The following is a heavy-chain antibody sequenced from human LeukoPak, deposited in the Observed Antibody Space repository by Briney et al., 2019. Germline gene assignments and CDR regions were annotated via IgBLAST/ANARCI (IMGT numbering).Heavy chain of an antibody. CDR1: GFTVSSNS. J-gene: IGHJ4*02. V-gene: IGHV3-66*01. D-gene: IGHD3-22*01. Sequence: GGSLRLSCAASGFTVSSNSMSWVRQAPGKGLEWVSVIYSGGGTYYADSVKGRFTISRDNSKNTLDLQMNSLRAEDTAVYYCARDLKYYDSSGFDYWGQGTLVTVSS. CDR3: ARDLKYYDSSGFDY. CDR2: IYSGGGT.